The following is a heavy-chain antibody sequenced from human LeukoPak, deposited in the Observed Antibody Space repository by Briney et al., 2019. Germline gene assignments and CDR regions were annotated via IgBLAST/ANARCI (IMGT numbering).Heavy chain of an antibody. CDR2: ISSSGSTI. D-gene: IGHD3-3*01. J-gene: IGHJ6*03. CDR1: GFTFSDYY. V-gene: IGHV3-11*04. CDR3: ARYLLTKAYYYCYMDV. Sequence: GGSLRLSCAASGFTFSDYYMSWIRQAPGKGLEWVSYISSSGSTIYYADSVKGRFTISRDNAKNSLYLQMNSLRAEDTAVYYCARYLLTKAYYYCYMDVWGKGTTVTVSS.